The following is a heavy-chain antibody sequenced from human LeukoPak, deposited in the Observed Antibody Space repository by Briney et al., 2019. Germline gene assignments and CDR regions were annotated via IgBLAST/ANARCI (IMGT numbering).Heavy chain of an antibody. CDR3: AKLRIRLGELSPIDY. CDR2: IRYDGSNK. Sequence: GGSLRLSCAASGFTLSSYSMDWVRQAPGKGLEWVAFIRYDGSNKYYADSVKGRFTISRDNSKNTLYLQMNSLRAEDTAVYYCAKLRIRLGELSPIDYWGQGTLVTVSS. V-gene: IGHV3-30*02. CDR1: GFTLSSYS. J-gene: IGHJ4*02. D-gene: IGHD3-16*02.